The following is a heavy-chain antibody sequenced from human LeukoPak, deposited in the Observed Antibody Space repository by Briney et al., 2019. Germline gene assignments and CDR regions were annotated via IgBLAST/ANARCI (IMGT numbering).Heavy chain of an antibody. Sequence: QPGGSLRLSCTASGFTLSNSDMNWVRQAPGKGLEWVSSIRGSGYYAEYTDSVKGRFTISRDNSRNTLFLQLNSLRADDTALYYCAKCAETPEGGSGWCNWFDAWGQGTLVTVSS. CDR1: GFTLSNSD. D-gene: IGHD3-3*01. CDR2: IRGSGYYA. J-gene: IGHJ5*02. V-gene: IGHV3-23*01. CDR3: AKCAETPEGGSGWCNWFDA.